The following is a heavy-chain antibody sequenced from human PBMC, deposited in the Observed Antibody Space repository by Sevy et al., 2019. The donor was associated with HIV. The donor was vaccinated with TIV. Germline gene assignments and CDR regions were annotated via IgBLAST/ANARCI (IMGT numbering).Heavy chain of an antibody. Sequence: GGSLRPSCSASGFTFRNYAMHWVRQAPGKGLEWVGFILYDGSNKYYADSLKGRVTISRDNGNNNLYLQMNSLGGGDTAVYYCAKDYRVLLITTIDYWGQGTLVTVSS. J-gene: IGHJ4*02. D-gene: IGHD3-22*01. CDR3: AKDYRVLLITTIDY. CDR1: GFTFRNYA. V-gene: IGHV3-30*18. CDR2: ILYDGSNK.